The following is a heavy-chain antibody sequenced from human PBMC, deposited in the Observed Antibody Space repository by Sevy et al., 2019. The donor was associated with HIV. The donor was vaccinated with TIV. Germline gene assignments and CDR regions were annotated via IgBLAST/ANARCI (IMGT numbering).Heavy chain of an antibody. D-gene: IGHD3-16*01. CDR2: ISGSSDST. J-gene: IGHJ4*02. CDR3: AKPRGSFYFDY. V-gene: IGHV3-23*01. CDR1: AFSFNTYA. Sequence: SLKISCAASAFSFNTYAMSWVRRAAGKGLQWVSTISGSSDSTFHSDSVKGRFTSSRVNSKNTLYLQMNSLRAEDTAVHYCAKPRGSFYFDYWGQGTLVSVSS.